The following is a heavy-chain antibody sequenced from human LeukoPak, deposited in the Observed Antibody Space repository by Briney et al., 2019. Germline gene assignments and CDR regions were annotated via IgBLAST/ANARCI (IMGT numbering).Heavy chain of an antibody. J-gene: IGHJ4*02. CDR2: INSVGSST. D-gene: IGHD3-9*01. CDR1: GFTFSSYE. Sequence: PGGSLRLSCAASGFTFSSYEMNWVRQAPGKGLVWVSRINSVGSSTTYADSVKGRFTISRDNAKNTLYLQMNSLRAEDTAVYYCARDFDRYYFDSWGQGTLVTVSS. CDR3: ARDFDRYYFDS. V-gene: IGHV3-74*01.